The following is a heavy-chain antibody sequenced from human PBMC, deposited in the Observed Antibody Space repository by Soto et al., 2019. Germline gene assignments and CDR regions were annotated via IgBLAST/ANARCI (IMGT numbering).Heavy chain of an antibody. V-gene: IGHV4-4*07. CDR1: GASISRFC. CDR3: VRYGTKTLRDGFDL. Sequence: SETLSLTCTVSGASISRFCWSWIRKSAEPGQGRIGRSYATGTTDYNPTLKSQVMISVDTSKKQFSLNLKSVPAADPALDHCVRYGTKTLRDGFDLWGQGTSVTVSS. D-gene: IGHD1-1*01. J-gene: IGHJ5*02. CDR2: SYATGTT.